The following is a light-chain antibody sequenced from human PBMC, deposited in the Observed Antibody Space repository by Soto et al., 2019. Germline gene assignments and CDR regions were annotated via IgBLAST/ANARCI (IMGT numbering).Light chain of an antibody. CDR1: SSDLGGYNY. CDR2: EVS. J-gene: IGLJ2*01. CDR3: SSYTSSSTLV. Sequence: QSVLTQPASVSGSPGQSITISCTGTSSDLGGYNYVSWYQQHPGKAPKVMIYEVSNWPSGVSNRFSGSKSGNTASLTISGLQAEDEADYYCSSYTSSSTLVFGGVTKVTVL. V-gene: IGLV2-14*01.